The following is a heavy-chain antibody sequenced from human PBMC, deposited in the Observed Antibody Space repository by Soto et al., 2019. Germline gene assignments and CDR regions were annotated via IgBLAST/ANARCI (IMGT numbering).Heavy chain of an antibody. Sequence: QVQLVESGGGVVQPGRSLRLSCAASGFTFSSYGMHWVRQAPGKGLEWVAVIWYDGSNKYYADSVKGRFTISRDNSKNTLYLQMNSLRAEDTAVYYCASCSGGSCYYYYGMDVWGQGTTVTVSS. CDR3: ASCSGGSCYYYYGMDV. CDR2: IWYDGSNK. J-gene: IGHJ6*02. V-gene: IGHV3-33*01. D-gene: IGHD2-15*01. CDR1: GFTFSSYG.